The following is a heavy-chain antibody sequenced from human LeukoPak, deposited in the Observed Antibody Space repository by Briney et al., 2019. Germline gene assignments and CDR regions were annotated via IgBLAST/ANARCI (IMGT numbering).Heavy chain of an antibody. CDR2: ISSSSSAM. Sequence: QSGGSLRLSCAASGFTFSSYSMSWVRQAPGKGLEWVSYISSSSSAMYYADSMKGRFTISRDNAKNSLYLQMNNLRDEDTAVYYCARGGRTATFDYWGQGALVTVSS. D-gene: IGHD2-21*02. CDR1: GFTFSSYS. V-gene: IGHV3-48*02. CDR3: ARGGRTATFDY. J-gene: IGHJ4*02.